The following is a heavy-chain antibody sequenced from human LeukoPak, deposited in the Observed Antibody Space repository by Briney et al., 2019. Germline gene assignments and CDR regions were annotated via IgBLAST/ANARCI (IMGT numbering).Heavy chain of an antibody. CDR3: AKGKSWYHFDY. D-gene: IGHD6-13*01. CDR2: ISSSSTAI. Sequence: GGSLRLSCAASGSTFSSYSMNWVRQAPGKGLEWISYISSSSTAIYYADSVRGRFTISRDNAKNSLYLQMNSLRAVDTAFYYCAKGKSWYHFDYWGQGTLVTVSS. J-gene: IGHJ4*02. CDR1: GSTFSSYS. V-gene: IGHV3-48*04.